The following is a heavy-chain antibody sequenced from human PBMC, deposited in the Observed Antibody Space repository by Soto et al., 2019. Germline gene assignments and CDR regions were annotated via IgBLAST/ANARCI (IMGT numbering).Heavy chain of an antibody. J-gene: IGHJ4*02. CDR1: GFTFGGYA. CDR3: AKDCKAVAGTGFDY. CDR2: ISYDGSNK. V-gene: IGHV3-30*04. D-gene: IGHD6-19*01. Sequence: VGSLRLACGAWGFTFGGYAVHWVRQAPGKGLEWVAVISYDGSNKYYADSVKGRFTISRDNSKNTLYLQMNSLRAEDTAVYYCAKDCKAVAGTGFDYWGQGTLVTVSS.